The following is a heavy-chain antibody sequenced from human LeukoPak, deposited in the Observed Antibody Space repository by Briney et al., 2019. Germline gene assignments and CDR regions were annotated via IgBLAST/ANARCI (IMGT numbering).Heavy chain of an antibody. CDR2: IYYSGST. Sequence: SETLSLTCTVSGGPISIYYWRWIRQPPGKGLEWIGYIYYSGSTNYNPSLKSQVTISVETAKNQFCLKLSPVTAADTAVYYRARDRIVVVPAATRYYYYYYGMDVWGQGTTVTVSS. CDR3: ARDRIVVVPAATRYYYYYYGMDV. D-gene: IGHD2-2*01. CDR1: GGPISIYY. V-gene: IGHV4-59*01. J-gene: IGHJ6*02.